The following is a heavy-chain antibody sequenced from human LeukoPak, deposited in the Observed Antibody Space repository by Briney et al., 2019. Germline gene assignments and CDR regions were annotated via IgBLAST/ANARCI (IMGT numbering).Heavy chain of an antibody. CDR1: AGSISSSSYY. V-gene: IGHV4-39*01. CDR2: IYYSGTT. CDR3: ASEGYSSGWYIVDY. J-gene: IGHJ4*02. D-gene: IGHD6-19*01. Sequence: SETLSLTCTVSAGSISSSSYYGGWIRQPPGKGVEGIGSIYYSGTTYYNPSLKSRVTISVDTSNNQYSLKLSSVTAADTAVYSCASEGYSSGWYIVDYWGQGILVTVSS.